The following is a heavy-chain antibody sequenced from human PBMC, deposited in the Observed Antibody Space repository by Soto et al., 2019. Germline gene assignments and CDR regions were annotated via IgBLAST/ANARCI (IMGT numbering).Heavy chain of an antibody. CDR3: AREISSSYYYYGMDV. J-gene: IGHJ6*02. Sequence: PSETLSLTCPVSGDSISSYNLAWIRQPPGKGLEWIGYFRSGGGTSYNPSLKSRVAISADTSMKQFSLRLSSVTAADTAVYYCAREISSSYYYYGMDVWGQGTTVTVSS. CDR1: GDSISSYN. D-gene: IGHD6-13*01. V-gene: IGHV4-4*08. CDR2: FRSGGGT.